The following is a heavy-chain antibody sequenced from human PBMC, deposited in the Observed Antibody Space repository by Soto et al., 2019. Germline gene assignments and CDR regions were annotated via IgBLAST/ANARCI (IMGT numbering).Heavy chain of an antibody. V-gene: IGHV3-23*01. CDR1: GFTFSSYA. CDR2: ISGSGGST. J-gene: IGHJ4*02. D-gene: IGHD3-3*01. CDR3: AKDRPIPDYDFWSGYYFDY. Sequence: GGSLRLSCAASGFTFSSYAMSWVRQAPGKGLEWVSAISGSGGSTYYADSVKGRFTISRDNSKNTLYLQMNSLRAEDTAVYYCAKDRPIPDYDFWSGYYFDYWGQGTLVTVSS.